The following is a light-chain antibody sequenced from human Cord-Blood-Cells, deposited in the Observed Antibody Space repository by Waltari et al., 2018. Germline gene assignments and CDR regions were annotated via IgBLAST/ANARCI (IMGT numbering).Light chain of an antibody. CDR3: CSYAGSSTWV. J-gene: IGLJ3*02. Sequence: QSALTQPASVSGSPGHPITISCTGTSSDVGGYNIVSWYQQHPGKAPKLMIYEGSKRPSGVSNRFSGSKSGNTASLTISGLQAEDEADYYCCSYAGSSTWVFGGGTKLTVL. V-gene: IGLV2-23*01. CDR2: EGS. CDR1: SSDVGGYNI.